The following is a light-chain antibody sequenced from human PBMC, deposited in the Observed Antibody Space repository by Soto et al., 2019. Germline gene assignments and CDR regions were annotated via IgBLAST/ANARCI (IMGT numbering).Light chain of an antibody. CDR1: QSIATY. V-gene: IGKV1-39*01. CDR3: QQSYSTLALT. Sequence: DIQMSQSPSSLSASVGDRVTISCRASQSIATYLSWYQHRPGKAPKLLIYAASTLQNGVPSRFSGSGFGTDFTLTISNLQPEDFATYYCQQSYSTLALTFGGGTKLEI. CDR2: AAS. J-gene: IGKJ4*01.